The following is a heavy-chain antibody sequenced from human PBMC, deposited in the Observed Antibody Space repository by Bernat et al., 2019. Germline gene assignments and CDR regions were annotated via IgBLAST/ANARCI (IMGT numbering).Heavy chain of an antibody. V-gene: IGHV3-15*01. CDR3: TTDADIGEGFDY. J-gene: IGHJ4*02. D-gene: IGHD2-15*01. CDR1: GFTFSNAW. Sequence: EVQLVESGGGLVKPGGSLRLSCAASGFTFSNAWMSWVRQAPGKGLEWVGRIKSKTDGGTTDYAAPVKGRFTISRDDSKNTLYLQMNSLKTEDTAVYYCTTDADIGEGFDYWGQGTLVTVSS. CDR2: IKSKTDGGTT.